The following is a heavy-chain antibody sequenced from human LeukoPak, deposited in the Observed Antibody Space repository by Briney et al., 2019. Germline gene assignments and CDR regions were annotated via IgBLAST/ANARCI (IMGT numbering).Heavy chain of an antibody. CDR3: AREGYYGSGNWYYYSGMDV. D-gene: IGHD3-10*01. Sequence: PGGSLRLSCAASGFPFSSYSMNWVRQAPGKGLEWVSSISTSSSYMYYADSVKGRFTISRDNAKNSLYLQMNSLRAEDTAVYYCAREGYYGSGNWYYYSGMDVWGQGTTVTVSS. CDR1: GFPFSSYS. CDR2: ISTSSSYM. J-gene: IGHJ6*02. V-gene: IGHV3-21*01.